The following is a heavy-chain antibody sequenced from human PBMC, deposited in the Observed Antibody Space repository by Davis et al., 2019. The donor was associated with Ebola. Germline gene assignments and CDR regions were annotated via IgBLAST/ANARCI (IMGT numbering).Heavy chain of an antibody. CDR3: AKGLRDYYYYGMDV. CDR2: IWYDGSNK. J-gene: IGHJ6*02. CDR1: GFTFSSYG. Sequence: PGGSLRLSCAASGFTFSSYGMHWVRQAPGKGLEWVAVIWYDGSNKYYADSVKGRFTISRDNSKNTLYLQMNSLRAEDTAVYYCAKGLRDYYYYGMDVWGQGTTVTVSS. D-gene: IGHD5/OR15-5a*01. V-gene: IGHV3-33*06.